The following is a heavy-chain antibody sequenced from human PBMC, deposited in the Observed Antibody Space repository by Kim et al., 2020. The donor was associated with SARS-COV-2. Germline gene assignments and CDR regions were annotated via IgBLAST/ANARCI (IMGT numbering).Heavy chain of an antibody. Sequence: GGSLRLSCAASGFTFSSYAMHWVRQAPGKGLEWVAVISYDGSNKYYADSVKGRFTISRDNSKNTLYLQMNSLRAEDTAVYYCARVEAAAGTGHSYYFDYWGQGTLVTVSS. D-gene: IGHD6-13*01. CDR3: ARVEAAAGTGHSYYFDY. CDR2: ISYDGSNK. CDR1: GFTFSSYA. J-gene: IGHJ4*02. V-gene: IGHV3-30-3*01.